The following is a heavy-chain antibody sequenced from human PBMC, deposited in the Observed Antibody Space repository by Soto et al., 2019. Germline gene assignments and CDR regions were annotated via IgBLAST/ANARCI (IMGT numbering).Heavy chain of an antibody. CDR3: ARRYAPRYSSGNNHFDL. V-gene: IGHV4-39*01. Sequence: QLQLQESGPGLVRPSETLSLTCTVSGVSIFSHSYYWGWIRQAPGKGLEWIATINHSGSTYHNPSLKRRGNMSVDTSKNQFSLNLSSVTAADTAVYYCARRYAPRYSSGNNHFDLWGQGTLVTVSS. CDR2: INHSGST. CDR1: GVSIFSHSYY. D-gene: IGHD2-15*01. J-gene: IGHJ4*02.